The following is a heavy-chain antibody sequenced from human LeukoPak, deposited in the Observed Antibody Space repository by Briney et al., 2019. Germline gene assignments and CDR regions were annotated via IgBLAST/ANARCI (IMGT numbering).Heavy chain of an antibody. D-gene: IGHD3-10*01. CDR3: GRELDGSVDY. CDR2: ISATGGTI. CDR1: GFTFSSNG. V-gene: IGHV3-48*04. J-gene: IGHJ4*02. Sequence: PGGSLRLSCAASGFTFSSNGMNWVRQAPGKGLEWVSYISATGGTIYYADSVKGRFTISRDNAKNSLFLQMSSLRADDTAVYYCGRELDGSVDYWGQGTLVTVSS.